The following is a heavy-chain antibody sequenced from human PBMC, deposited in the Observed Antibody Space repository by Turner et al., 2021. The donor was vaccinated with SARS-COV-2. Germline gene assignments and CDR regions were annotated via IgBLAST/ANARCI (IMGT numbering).Heavy chain of an antibody. Sequence: QITLKASGPTQVKPTQTLTLTCTFSGFSLPPSGVGGGLIRQPPGKRLEGLALIYWNDDKRYNPSLKSRLTITKDTSKNQVVLTMTNMDPVDTATYYCARSSVVVITGAFDIWGQGTMVTVSS. CDR2: IYWNDDK. CDR3: ARSSVVVITGAFDI. J-gene: IGHJ3*02. V-gene: IGHV2-5*01. D-gene: IGHD3-22*01. CDR1: GFSLPPSGVG.